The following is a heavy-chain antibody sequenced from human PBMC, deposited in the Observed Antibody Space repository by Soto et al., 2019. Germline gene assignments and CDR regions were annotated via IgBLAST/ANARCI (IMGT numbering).Heavy chain of an antibody. V-gene: IGHV3-11*05. CDR1: GFTFSAVY. Sequence: PGGSLRLSCAASGFTFSAVYMSWIRQAPNKGLEYISYISSSGTSANYADSVKGRFTISRDNAKNSPYLQMNSLRAEDTAVYYCARDRGAVTGQYFDYWGQGALVTVSS. D-gene: IGHD6-19*01. J-gene: IGHJ4*02. CDR2: ISSSGTSA. CDR3: ARDRGAVTGQYFDY.